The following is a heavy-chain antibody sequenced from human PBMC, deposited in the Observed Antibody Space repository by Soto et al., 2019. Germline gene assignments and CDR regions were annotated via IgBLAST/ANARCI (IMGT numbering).Heavy chain of an antibody. Sequence: PGGSLRLSCRTSGFTFSDFSLHWFRQSPGKGLEWPAVIGSTGITFYADSVKGRFTIFRDNSQDTVLLQMDSLRPDDSGVYFCAREVVTSKWYFDNWGQGIPVTVSS. CDR2: IGSTGIT. CDR3: AREVVTSKWYFDN. V-gene: IGHV3-30*04. CDR1: GFTFSDFS. J-gene: IGHJ4*02. D-gene: IGHD2-15*01.